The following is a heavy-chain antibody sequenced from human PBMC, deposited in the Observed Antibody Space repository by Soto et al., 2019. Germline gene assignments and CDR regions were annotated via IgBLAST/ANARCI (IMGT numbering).Heavy chain of an antibody. D-gene: IGHD6-6*01. CDR2: IYYSGST. CDR1: GGSISSSSYY. V-gene: IGHV4-39*02. CDR3: AREQLVLNWFDP. J-gene: IGHJ5*02. Sequence: KPSETLSLTCTVSGGSISSSSYYWGWIRQPPGKGLEWIGSIYYSGSTYYNPSLKSRVTISVDTSKNQFSLKLSSVTAADTAVYYCAREQLVLNWFDPWGQGTPVTVSS.